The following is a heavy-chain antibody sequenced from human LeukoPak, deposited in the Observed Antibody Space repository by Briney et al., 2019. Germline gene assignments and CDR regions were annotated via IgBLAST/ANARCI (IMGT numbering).Heavy chain of an antibody. J-gene: IGHJ6*02. CDR2: INAGNGNT. D-gene: IGHD2-2*01. CDR3: ARGSCSSTSCFMDV. V-gene: IGHV1-3*01. CDR1: GYTFTSYA. Sequence: RASVKVSCKASGYTFTSYAMHWVRQAPGQRLEWMGWINAGNGNTKYSQKFQGRVTITGDTSASTAYMELSSLRSEDTAVYYCARGSCSSTSCFMDVWGQGTTVTASS.